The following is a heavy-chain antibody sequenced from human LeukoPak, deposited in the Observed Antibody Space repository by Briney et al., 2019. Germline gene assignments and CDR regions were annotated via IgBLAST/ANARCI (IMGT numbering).Heavy chain of an antibody. CDR1: GYTFTGYY. V-gene: IGHV1-2*02. D-gene: IGHD6-19*01. CDR2: INPNSGGT. Sequence: ASVKVSCKASGYTFTGYYMHWVRQAPGQGLEWMGWINPNSGGTNYAQKFQGRVTMTRDTSISTAYMELSRLRSDDTAVYYCARDVRKAVASTPYYYYGMDVWGQGTTVTVSS. CDR3: ARDVRKAVASTPYYYYGMDV. J-gene: IGHJ6*02.